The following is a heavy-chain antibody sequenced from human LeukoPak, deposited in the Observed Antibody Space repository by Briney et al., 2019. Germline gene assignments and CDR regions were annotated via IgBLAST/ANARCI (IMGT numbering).Heavy chain of an antibody. Sequence: SQTLSLTCAVSGGSISSGGYSWSWIRQPPGKGLEWIGYIYYSGSTYYNPSLKSRVTISVDTSKNQFSLKLSSVTAADTAVYYCAREGKEVLRFLEWLSDWGQGTLVTVSS. J-gene: IGHJ4*02. CDR2: IYYSGST. CDR3: AREGKEVLRFLEWLSD. V-gene: IGHV4-30-2*05. CDR1: GGSISSGGYS. D-gene: IGHD3-3*01.